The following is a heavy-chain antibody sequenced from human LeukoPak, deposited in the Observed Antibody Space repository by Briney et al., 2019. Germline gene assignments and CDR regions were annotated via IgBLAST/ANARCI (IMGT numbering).Heavy chain of an antibody. CDR2: IRSDESNK. V-gene: IGHV3-30*02. Sequence: GGSLRLSCAVSGFTFSNYGMHWVRQAPGEGLEWVAFIRSDESNKYYADSVKGRFTISRDNSKNTLYLQMNSLRAEDTALYYCAQSKVGATFYFDYWGQGTLVTVSS. D-gene: IGHD1-26*01. CDR3: AQSKVGATFYFDY. CDR1: GFTFSNYG. J-gene: IGHJ4*02.